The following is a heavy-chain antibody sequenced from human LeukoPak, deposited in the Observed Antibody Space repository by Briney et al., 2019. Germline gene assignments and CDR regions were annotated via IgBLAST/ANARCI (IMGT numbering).Heavy chain of an antibody. CDR1: GGSFSGYY. V-gene: IGHV4-34*01. Sequence: SETLSLTCAVYGGSFSGYYWSWLRQPPGKGLEWIGEINHSGSTNYNPSLKSRVTISVDTSKNQFSLKLSSVTAADTAVYYCARNGRGYHGGFYYYYYYMDVWGKGTTVTISS. J-gene: IGHJ6*03. CDR2: INHSGST. D-gene: IGHD4-23*01. CDR3: ARNGRGYHGGFYYYYYYMDV.